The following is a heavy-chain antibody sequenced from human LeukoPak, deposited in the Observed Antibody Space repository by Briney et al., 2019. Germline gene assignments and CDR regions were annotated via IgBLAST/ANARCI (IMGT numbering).Heavy chain of an antibody. CDR2: IYTSGST. J-gene: IGHJ4*02. V-gene: IGHV4-61*02. CDR3: ARDFASYGSGRGYGY. D-gene: IGHD3-10*01. CDR1: GGSISNGSYY. Sequence: ASETLSLTCTVSGGSISNGSYYWSWIRQPAGKGLEWIGRIYTSGSTNYNPSLKSRVTISIDTSKNQFSLKLTSVTAADTAVYFCARDFASYGSGRGYGYLGQGTLVNVSS.